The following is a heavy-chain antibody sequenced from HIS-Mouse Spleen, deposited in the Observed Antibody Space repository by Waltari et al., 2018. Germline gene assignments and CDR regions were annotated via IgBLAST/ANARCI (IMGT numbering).Heavy chain of an antibody. CDR1: GFTFSSYA. D-gene: IGHD5-12*01. CDR2: ISYDGSNK. J-gene: IGHJ4*02. V-gene: IGHV3-30*01. Sequence: QVQLVESGGGVVQPGRSLRLSCAASGFTFSSYAMHWVRQAPGKGHEWVAVISYDGSNKYYADSVKGRFTISRDNSKNTLYLQMNSLRAEDTAVYYCARRYSGYDLGYWGQGTLVTVSS. CDR3: ARRYSGYDLGY.